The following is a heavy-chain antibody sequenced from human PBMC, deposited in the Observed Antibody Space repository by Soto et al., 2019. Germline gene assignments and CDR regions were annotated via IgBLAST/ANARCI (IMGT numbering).Heavy chain of an antibody. J-gene: IGHJ6*02. V-gene: IGHV1-69*06. CDR1: DGTFRSYG. CDR3: ARKGITGTYSYYYYGMDV. CDR2: IIPIFGTA. Sequence: SLKVSCKTSDGTFRSYGIICFRQAPGQGREWMGGIIPIFGTANYAQKFQGRVTITADKSTSTAYMELSSLRSEDTAVYYCARKGITGTYSYYYYGMDVWGQGTTVNGS. D-gene: IGHD1-7*01.